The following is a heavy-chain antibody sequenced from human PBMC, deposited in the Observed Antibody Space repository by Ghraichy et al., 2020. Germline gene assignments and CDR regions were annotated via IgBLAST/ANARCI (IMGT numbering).Heavy chain of an antibody. D-gene: IGHD3-9*01. CDR3: AHAPTYYKILTGYRGGMDV. Sequence: SGPTLVKPTQTLTLTCTFSGFSLSTSGVGVGWIRQPPGKALEWLALIYWDDDKRYSPSLKSSLTITKYTSKNQVVLTMTNMNPVDTATYFCAHAPTYYKILTGYRGGMDVWGQGTTVTVSS. CDR2: IYWDDDK. J-gene: IGHJ6*02. V-gene: IGHV2-5*02. CDR1: GFSLSTSGVG.